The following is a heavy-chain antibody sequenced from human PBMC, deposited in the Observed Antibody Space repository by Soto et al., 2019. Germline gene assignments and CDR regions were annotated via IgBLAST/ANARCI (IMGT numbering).Heavy chain of an antibody. J-gene: IGHJ6*02. V-gene: IGHV3-30-3*01. CDR1: GFTFSSYA. D-gene: IGHD2-21*02. CDR2: ISYDGSNK. CDR3: ARDKMVTANYYYYGMDV. Sequence: GGSLRLSCAASGFTFSSYAMHWVRQAPGKGLEWVAVISYDGSNKYYADSVKGRFTISRDNSKNTLYLQMNSLRAEDTAVYYCARDKMVTANYYYYGMDVWGQGTTVTVSS.